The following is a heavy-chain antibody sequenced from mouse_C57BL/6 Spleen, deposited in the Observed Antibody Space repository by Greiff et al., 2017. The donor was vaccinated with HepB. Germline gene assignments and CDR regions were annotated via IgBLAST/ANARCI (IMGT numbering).Heavy chain of an antibody. CDR2: ISYSGST. CDR3: ARGLTGNWYFDV. CDR1: GYSITSGYD. Sequence: EVKLLESGPGMVKPSQSLSLTCTVTGYSITSGYDWHWIRHFPGNKLEWMGYISYSGSTNYNPSLKSRISITHDTSKNHFFLKLNSVTTEDTATYYCARGLTGNWYFDVWGTGTTVTVSS. D-gene: IGHD4-1*01. J-gene: IGHJ1*03. V-gene: IGHV3-1*01.